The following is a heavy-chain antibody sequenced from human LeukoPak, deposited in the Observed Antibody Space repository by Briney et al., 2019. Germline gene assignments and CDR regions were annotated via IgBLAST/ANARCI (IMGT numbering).Heavy chain of an antibody. CDR1: GGSVSSGSYY. J-gene: IGHJ5*02. CDR2: IYYSGST. Sequence: SETLSLTCTVSGGSVSSGSYYWSWIRQPPGKGLESIGYIYYSGSTNYNPSLKSRVTISVDTSKNQFSLKLSSVTAADTALYYCARVRIPEAGGFDPWGQGTLVTVSS. V-gene: IGHV4-61*01. CDR3: ARVRIPEAGGFDP. D-gene: IGHD6-13*01.